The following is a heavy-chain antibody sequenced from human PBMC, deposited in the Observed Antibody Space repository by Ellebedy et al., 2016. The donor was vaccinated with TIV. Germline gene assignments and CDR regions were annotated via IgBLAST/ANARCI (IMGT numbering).Heavy chain of an antibody. CDR1: GFTFRNFA. Sequence: GESLKISCAASGFTFRNFAMTWVRQAPGKGLEWVSSISCSGVSTDYADSVRGRVTISRDNSKNTLYLQMNSLRADDSAVYYCAKLDSSGYYYGRFDYWGQGTLVTVSS. D-gene: IGHD3-22*01. CDR2: ISCSGVST. V-gene: IGHV3-23*01. J-gene: IGHJ4*02. CDR3: AKLDSSGYYYGRFDY.